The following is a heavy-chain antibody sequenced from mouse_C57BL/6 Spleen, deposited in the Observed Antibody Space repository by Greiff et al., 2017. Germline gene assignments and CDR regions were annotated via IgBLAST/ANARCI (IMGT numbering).Heavy chain of an antibody. CDR3: ARAYYGSSPWYFDV. CDR2: ISYDGSN. D-gene: IGHD1-1*01. CDR1: GYSITSGYY. Sequence: ESGPGLVKPSQSLSLTCSVTGYSITSGYYWNWIRQFPGNKLEWMGYISYDGSNNYNPSLNNRISITRDTSKNQFFLKLNSVTTEDTATYYGARAYYGSSPWYFDVWGTGTTVTVSS. V-gene: IGHV3-6*01. J-gene: IGHJ1*03.